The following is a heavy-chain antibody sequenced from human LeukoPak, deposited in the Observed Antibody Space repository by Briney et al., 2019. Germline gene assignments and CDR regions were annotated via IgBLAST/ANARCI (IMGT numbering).Heavy chain of an antibody. CDR2: INGYGSST. Sequence: GGSLRPSCAASGFTFISYWMHWVRQDPGKGLVWVSRINGYGSSTDFADSVKGRFTISRDNAKNTLYLQMNSLRAEDTAVYYCARDAPGNTALDYWGQGTLVTVSS. CDR3: ARDAPGNTALDY. V-gene: IGHV3-74*01. CDR1: GFTFISYW. D-gene: IGHD5-18*01. J-gene: IGHJ4*02.